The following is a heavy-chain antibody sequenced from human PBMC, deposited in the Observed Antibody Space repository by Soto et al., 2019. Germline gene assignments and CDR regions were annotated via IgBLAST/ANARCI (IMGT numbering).Heavy chain of an antibody. CDR1: GYTFTSYG. V-gene: IGHV1-18*01. CDR2: ISAYNGNT. Sequence: QVQLVQSGAEVKKPGASVKVSCKASGYTFTSYGISWVRQAPGQGLEWMGWISAYNGNTNYAQKRQGRVTMTTDTSTSTAYMELMSLRSDDTAVYYCARAPVVVVPAASWVYYYYYMDVWGKGTTVTVSS. D-gene: IGHD2-2*01. CDR3: ARAPVVVVPAASWVYYYYYMDV. J-gene: IGHJ6*03.